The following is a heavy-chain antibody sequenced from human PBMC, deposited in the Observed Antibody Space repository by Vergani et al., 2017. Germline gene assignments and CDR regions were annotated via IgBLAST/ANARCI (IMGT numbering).Heavy chain of an antibody. CDR2: IYYSGST. D-gene: IGHD3-22*01. Sequence: QVQLQESGPGLVKPSQTLSLTCTVSGGSISSGDYYWSWIRQPPGKGLEWMGYIYYSGSTYYNPSLKSRVTISVDTSKNQFSLKLSSVTAADTAVYYCARHGNNDSSGYYYGFDYWGQGTLVTVSS. CDR3: ARHGNNDSSGYYYGFDY. J-gene: IGHJ4*02. V-gene: IGHV4-30-4*01. CDR1: GGSISSGDYY.